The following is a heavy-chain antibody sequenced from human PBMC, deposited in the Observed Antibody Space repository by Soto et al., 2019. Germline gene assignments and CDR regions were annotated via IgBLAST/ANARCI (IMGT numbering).Heavy chain of an antibody. J-gene: IGHJ5*01. V-gene: IGHV3-13*05. CDR3: ARGSSGWYADLDS. CDR2: IGTTGHP. CDR1: GFMFEKND. D-gene: IGHD6-19*01. Sequence: EVQLVESGGGLMRPGGSLRLSCTASGFMFEKNDMHWVRQRAGKGLEWVAAIGTTGHPYYPGSAKGRFNISRENVKNSLFLQVNDLKAGVTAVYYCARGSSGWYADLDSWGHGTLVTVSA.